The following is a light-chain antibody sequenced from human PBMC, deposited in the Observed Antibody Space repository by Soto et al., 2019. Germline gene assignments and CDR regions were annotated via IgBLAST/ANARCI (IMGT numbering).Light chain of an antibody. CDR3: SSYAGTLGV. CDR2: EVS. Sequence: QSVLTQPPSASGSHGQSVTISCIGTSSDVGGYNYVSWYQQLPGKAPTLMIYEVSKRPSGVPDRFSGSKSGNTASLTVSGLHAEDEAEYYCSSYAGTLGVFGGGTKLTVL. CDR1: SSDVGGYNY. V-gene: IGLV2-8*01. J-gene: IGLJ2*01.